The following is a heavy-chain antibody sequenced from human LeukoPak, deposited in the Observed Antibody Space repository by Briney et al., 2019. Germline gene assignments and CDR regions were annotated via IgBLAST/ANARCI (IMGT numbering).Heavy chain of an antibody. D-gene: IGHD3-3*01. V-gene: IGHV3-74*01. Sequence: GGSLRLSCAASGFTFSDFWMHWVRQAPGKGLVWVALIYGDGSFTRYADSVKGRFTISRDNSKNTLYLQMNSLRAEDTAVYYCARGRGDFWSGYWLGYYFDYWGQGTLVTVSS. J-gene: IGHJ4*02. CDR1: GFTFSDFW. CDR3: ARGRGDFWSGYWLGYYFDY. CDR2: IYGDGSFT.